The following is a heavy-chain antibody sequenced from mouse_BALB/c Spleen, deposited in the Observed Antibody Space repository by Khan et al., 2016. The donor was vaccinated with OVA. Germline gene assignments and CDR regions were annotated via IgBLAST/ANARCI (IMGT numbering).Heavy chain of an antibody. CDR2: ISYSGST. Sequence: EVQLQESGPGLVKPSQSLSLTCTVTGYSITSDYAWNWIRQFPGNKLEWMGYISYSGSTYYNPSLKSRISITRDTSKNQFFMQLNSVTTEDTATFYCARRVLLLYWYCDVWGAGTTVTVSS. V-gene: IGHV3-2*02. J-gene: IGHJ1*01. CDR1: GYSITSDYA. D-gene: IGHD1-1*01. CDR3: ARRVLLLYWYCDV.